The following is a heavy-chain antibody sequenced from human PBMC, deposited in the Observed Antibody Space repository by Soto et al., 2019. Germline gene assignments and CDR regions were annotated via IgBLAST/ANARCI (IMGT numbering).Heavy chain of an antibody. D-gene: IGHD2-15*01. J-gene: IGHJ1*01. V-gene: IGHV2-5*02. CDR3: AHRFGLPTWDCSGHPPEGFQY. Sequence: QITLKESGPTLVKPTQTLTLTCTFSGFSLSTNGVGVGWIRQPPGKALEWLALIYWDDDKRYSPSLKSRLTVNRDTSHNHVVLTLTNMDPVDTATYYCAHRFGLPTWDCSGHPPEGFQYWGQGTLVTVSS. CDR2: IYWDDDK. CDR1: GFSLSTNGVG.